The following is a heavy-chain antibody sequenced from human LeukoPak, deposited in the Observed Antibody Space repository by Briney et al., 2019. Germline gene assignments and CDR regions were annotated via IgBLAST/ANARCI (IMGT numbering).Heavy chain of an antibody. Sequence: PGGSLRLSCAASGFTSSSYAMSWVRQAPGKGLEWVSAISGSGGSTYYADSVKGRFTISRDDARNSLYLQMNSLRVEDTAVYHCVREDSRDALDIWGQGTVVTVSS. D-gene: IGHD3-22*01. V-gene: IGHV3-23*01. CDR2: ISGSGGST. J-gene: IGHJ3*02. CDR3: VREDSRDALDI. CDR1: GFTSSSYA.